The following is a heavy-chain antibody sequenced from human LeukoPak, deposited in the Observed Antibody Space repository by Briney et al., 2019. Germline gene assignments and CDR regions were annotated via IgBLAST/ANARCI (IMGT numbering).Heavy chain of an antibody. D-gene: IGHD6-6*01. CDR1: GGSISSYY. V-gene: IGHV4-34*01. CDR2: INHSGST. CDR3: ARGAKSSSSSFRWFDP. J-gene: IGHJ5*02. Sequence: SETLSLTCTVSGGSISSYYWSWIRQPPGKGLEWIGEINHSGSTNYNPSPKSRVTISVDTSKNQFSLKLSSVTAADTAVYYCARGAKSSSSSFRWFDPWGQGTLVTVSS.